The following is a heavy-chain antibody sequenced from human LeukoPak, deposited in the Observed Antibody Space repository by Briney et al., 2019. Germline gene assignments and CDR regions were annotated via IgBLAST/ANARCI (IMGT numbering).Heavy chain of an antibody. Sequence: PSETLSLTCTVSGGSIRGYYWSWVRQPPGKGLEWIAYIYYSGSTNYNPSLKSRVTISLDTSKNQFSLKLSSVTAADTAVHYCAVGATHYYMDVWGKGTTVTVSS. CDR1: GGSIRGYY. D-gene: IGHD3-16*01. CDR3: AVGATHYYMDV. J-gene: IGHJ6*03. CDR2: IYYSGST. V-gene: IGHV4-59*08.